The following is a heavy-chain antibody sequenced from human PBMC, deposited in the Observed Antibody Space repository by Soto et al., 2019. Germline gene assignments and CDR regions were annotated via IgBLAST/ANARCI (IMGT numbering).Heavy chain of an antibody. J-gene: IGHJ6*02. CDR2: ISSGSGYI. CDR1: GFTFSTYN. CDR3: ARDRDDGMDV. Sequence: EVQLVGSGGGLVKPGGSLRLSCAASGFTFSTYNMNWVRQAPGKGLEWVSFISSGSGYIYYADSMKGRFTISRDNAKNSLYLQMNSLRAEDTAVYYCARDRDDGMDVWGQGTTVTVS. V-gene: IGHV3-21*01.